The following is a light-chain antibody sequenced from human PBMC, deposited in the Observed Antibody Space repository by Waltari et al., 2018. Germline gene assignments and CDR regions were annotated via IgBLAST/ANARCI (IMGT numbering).Light chain of an antibody. CDR1: SRDVGAFNY. CDR3: ASHTSRTTWV. CDR2: DVT. Sequence: QSALTQPASVSGPPGQSITISCPGTSRDVGAFNYLCWYHQQPGKAPKLMVYDVTKRPSAVFNGVSGSKSSNTASLNSCGRQAEDEADYYCASHTSRTTWVFGGGTKVTVL. J-gene: IGLJ3*02. V-gene: IGLV2-14*01.